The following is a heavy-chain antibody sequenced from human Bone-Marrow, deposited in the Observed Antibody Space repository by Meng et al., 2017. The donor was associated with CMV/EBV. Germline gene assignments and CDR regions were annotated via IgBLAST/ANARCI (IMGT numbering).Heavy chain of an antibody. J-gene: IGHJ4*02. CDR1: GFTFSSYW. D-gene: IGHD2-2*01. CDR3: AKDLSGFLVVPAAAY. Sequence: GESLKISCAASGFTFSSYWMHWVRQAPGKGLVWVSRINSDGSSTSYADSVKGRFTISRDNSKNTLYLQMNSLRAEDTAVYYCAKDLSGFLVVPAAAYWGQGTLVTVSS. CDR2: INSDGSST. V-gene: IGHV3-74*01.